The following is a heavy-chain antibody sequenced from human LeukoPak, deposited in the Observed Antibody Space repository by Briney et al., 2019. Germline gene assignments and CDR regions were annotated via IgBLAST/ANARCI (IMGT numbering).Heavy chain of an antibody. V-gene: IGHV3-66*01. Sequence: GWSLRLSCAASGFTVSSNYMSWVRQAPGKGLELLSVIYSGGSTYYADSVKGRFTISRDNSKNTLYLQMNSLRAEDTAVYYCAKDITTVTRGTFDYWGQGTLVTVSS. CDR1: GFTVSSNY. CDR2: IYSGGST. J-gene: IGHJ4*02. CDR3: AKDITTVTRGTFDY. D-gene: IGHD4-11*01.